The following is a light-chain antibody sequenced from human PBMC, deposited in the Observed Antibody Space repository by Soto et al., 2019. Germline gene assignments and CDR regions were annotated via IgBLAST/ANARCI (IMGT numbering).Light chain of an antibody. Sequence: EIVLTQSPATLSLSPGERATLSCRASQSVRSYLGWYQQRPGQAPRLLIYDASNRVTGIPTRFSGSGSGTDFTLTISSLEPEDFEVYYCQHGGTFGQGTRLEIK. CDR1: QSVRSY. CDR3: QHGGT. V-gene: IGKV3-11*01. CDR2: DAS. J-gene: IGKJ5*01.